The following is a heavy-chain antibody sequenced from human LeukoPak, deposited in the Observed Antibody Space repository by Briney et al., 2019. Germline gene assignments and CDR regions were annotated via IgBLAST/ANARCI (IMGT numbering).Heavy chain of an antibody. J-gene: IGHJ6*03. V-gene: IGHV1-69*06. Sequence: SVKVSCKGSGYNFAGYYIHWVRQAPGQGLEWMGGIIPIFGTTNYAQKFQDRVTITADKSTSTAYMELSSLRSEDTAVYYCARVVGLTGYSSSWYSGYYYYMDVWGKGTTVTVSS. D-gene: IGHD6-13*01. CDR1: GYNFAGYY. CDR2: IIPIFGTT. CDR3: ARVVGLTGYSSSWYSGYYYYMDV.